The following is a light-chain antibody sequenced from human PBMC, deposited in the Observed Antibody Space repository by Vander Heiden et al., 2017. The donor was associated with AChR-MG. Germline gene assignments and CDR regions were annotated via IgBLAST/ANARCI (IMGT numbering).Light chain of an antibody. CDR1: QGISRW. CDR3: QQAKRFPPLIT. J-gene: IGKJ3*01. V-gene: IGKV1-12*01. Sequence: DIQMTQSPSSVSASVGDRVTITCRASQGISRWLAWYQQKPGKAPKLLIYAASSLQRGVQSRFSGSGYGTDFTLTISSRQPEDFATYYCQQAKRFPPLITFGHGTKVDIK. CDR2: AAS.